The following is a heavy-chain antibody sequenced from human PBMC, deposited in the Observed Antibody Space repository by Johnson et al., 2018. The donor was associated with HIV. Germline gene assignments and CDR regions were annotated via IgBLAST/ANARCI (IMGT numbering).Heavy chain of an antibody. D-gene: IGHD1-26*01. Sequence: QVQLVESGGRVVQPGGSLRLSCAASGFTFSNYGMHWVRQTPGKGLEWVAFIRYDGSNKYYADSVKGRFTISRDNSKNTLYLQMNSLRAEDTAVYYCARAGIVGDQRDAFDIWGQGTMVTVSS. J-gene: IGHJ3*02. CDR2: IRYDGSNK. V-gene: IGHV3-30*02. CDR1: GFTFSNYG. CDR3: ARAGIVGDQRDAFDI.